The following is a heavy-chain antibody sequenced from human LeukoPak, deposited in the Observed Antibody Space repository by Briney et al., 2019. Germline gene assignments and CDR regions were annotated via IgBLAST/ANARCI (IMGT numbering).Heavy chain of an antibody. CDR3: AKKTPYYYDITGYSLED. CDR2: ISGSSGGT. CDR1: GFTFSNYA. J-gene: IGHJ4*02. D-gene: IGHD3-22*01. V-gene: IGHV3-23*01. Sequence: GGSLRLSCGASGFTFSNYAMNWVRQAPGKGLEWVSGISGSSGGTYYADSVKGRFTISRDNSKNTVYLQMNSLRAEDTAIYYCAKKTPYYYDITGYSLEDWGKGTLVTVSS.